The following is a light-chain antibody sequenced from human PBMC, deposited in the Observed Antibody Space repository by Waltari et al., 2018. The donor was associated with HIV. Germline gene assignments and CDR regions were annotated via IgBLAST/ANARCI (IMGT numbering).Light chain of an antibody. CDR2: GET. CDR3: NSRDNSGKFYL. J-gene: IGLJ1*01. V-gene: IGLV3-19*01. Sequence: SSELTQDPSVSVALGQTVRITCQGDSLKIYYANWYQQKPGQAPVLVIYGETKRPSGIPDRFSGYGSGNTASLIITGAQAEDEADYYRNSRDNSGKFYLVGPATKVTVL. CDR1: SLKIYY.